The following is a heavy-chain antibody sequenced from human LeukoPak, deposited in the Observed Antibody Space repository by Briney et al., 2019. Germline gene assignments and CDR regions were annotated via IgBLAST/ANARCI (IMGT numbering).Heavy chain of an antibody. CDR2: INHRGST. J-gene: IGHJ4*02. D-gene: IGHD3-22*01. CDR1: GGSFSGGSFSGYY. V-gene: IGHV4-34*01. Sequence: PSETLSLTCDVYGGSFSGGSFSGYYWSWIRQPPGKGLEWIGEINHRGSTNYNPSLKSRVTMSVDTSKNQFSLKLSSVTAADTAVYYCAREPRGLDSSGYCFFDYWGQGTLVTVSS. CDR3: AREPRGLDSSGYCFFDY.